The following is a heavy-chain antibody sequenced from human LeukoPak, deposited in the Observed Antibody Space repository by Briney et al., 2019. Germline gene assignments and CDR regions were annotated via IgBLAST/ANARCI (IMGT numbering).Heavy chain of an antibody. CDR2: ISAYNGNT. CDR3: ARDLGVSGSYSPHDAFDI. D-gene: IGHD1-26*01. CDR1: GYTFTSYG. J-gene: IGHJ3*02. Sequence: GASVKVSCKASGYTFTSYGISWVRQAPGQGLEWMGWISAYNGNTNYAQKLQGRVTMTTDTSTSTAYMELRSLRSDDTAVYYCARDLGVSGSYSPHDAFDIWGQGTMVTVSS. V-gene: IGHV1-18*01.